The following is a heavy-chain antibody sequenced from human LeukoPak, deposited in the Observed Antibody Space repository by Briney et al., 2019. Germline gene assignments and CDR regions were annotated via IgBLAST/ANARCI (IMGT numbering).Heavy chain of an antibody. CDR3: ARDTTVTASVHPEYFQH. D-gene: IGHD4-17*01. J-gene: IGHJ1*01. Sequence: ASVKVSCKASGYTFTSYYMHWVRQAPGQGLEWMGIINPSGGSTSYAQKFQGRVTMTRDTSTSTVYMELSSLRSEDTAVYYCARDTTVTASVHPEYFQHWGQGTLVTVSS. CDR1: GYTFTSYY. CDR2: INPSGGST. V-gene: IGHV1-46*01.